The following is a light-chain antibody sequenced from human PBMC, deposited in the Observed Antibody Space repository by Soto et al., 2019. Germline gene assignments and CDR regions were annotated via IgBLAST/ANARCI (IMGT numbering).Light chain of an antibody. Sequence: DIHMTQSPSTLSAFVGDRVTITCRASQSISSWLAWYQQKPGKAPKLLIFKASTLESGVPSRFSGSGSGTEFTLTISNLQTDDLATYYCQHYNSYSEAFGQGAKGAIK. V-gene: IGKV1-5*03. CDR1: QSISSW. CDR3: QHYNSYSEA. J-gene: IGKJ1*01. CDR2: KAS.